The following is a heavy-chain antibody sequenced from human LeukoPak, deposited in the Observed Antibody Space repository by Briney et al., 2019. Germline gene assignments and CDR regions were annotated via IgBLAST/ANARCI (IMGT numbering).Heavy chain of an antibody. V-gene: IGHV3-21*06. CDR1: GFTFSSYW. Sequence: GSLRLSCAASGFTFSSYWMSWVRQAPGKGLEWVSSIDSSSSYIHYADSVKGRFTISRDNAKNSMYLEMNSLRAQDTAVYYCAREGAKRGYSGYDAMYWGQGTLVIVSS. CDR3: AREGAKRGYSGYDAMY. J-gene: IGHJ4*02. CDR2: IDSSSSYI. D-gene: IGHD5-12*01.